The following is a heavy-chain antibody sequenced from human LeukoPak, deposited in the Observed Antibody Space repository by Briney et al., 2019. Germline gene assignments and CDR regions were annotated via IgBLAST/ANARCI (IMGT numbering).Heavy chain of an antibody. J-gene: IGHJ5*02. CDR2: ISVYTNYT. Sequence: ASVKLSCKASGYTFTSYGINWVRQAPGQGLEWMAWISVYTNYTNYAQKFQDRVTMTTDTSTSTAYMELRSLRSDDTAVYYCARDPTPTMYGDNNWFDPWGQGTLAIVSS. CDR3: ARDPTPTMYGDNNWFDP. D-gene: IGHD2-21*02. CDR1: GYTFTSYG. V-gene: IGHV1-18*04.